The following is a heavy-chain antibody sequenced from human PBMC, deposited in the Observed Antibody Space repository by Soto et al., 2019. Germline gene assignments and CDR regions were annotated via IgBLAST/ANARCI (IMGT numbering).Heavy chain of an antibody. V-gene: IGHV5-51*01. CDR3: ARRRMYCSSTSCYRAFDY. D-gene: IGHD2-2*02. J-gene: IGHJ4*02. CDR1: GYSFTIYC. Sequence: GESLKISCNGSGYSFTIYCIGLVLQMPGKGLEWMWIIYPGDSDTIYSPSFQGQVTISADKSISTAYLQWSSLKASDTAMYYCARRRMYCSSTSCYRAFDYWGQGTLVTVSS. CDR2: IYPGDSDT.